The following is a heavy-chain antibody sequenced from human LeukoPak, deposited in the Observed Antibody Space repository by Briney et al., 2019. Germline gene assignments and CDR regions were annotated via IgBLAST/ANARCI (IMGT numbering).Heavy chain of an antibody. V-gene: IGHV1-2*02. CDR2: INPNSGGT. D-gene: IGHD3-3*01. CDR3: ARDHSNDFWSGSGPLYYMDV. CDR1: GYTFTSYA. Sequence: ASVKVSCKASGYTFTSYAMNWVRQAPGQGLEWMGWINPNSGGTNYTQSFQDRVTMTRDTSISTAYMELSRLRSDDTALYYCARDHSNDFWSGSGPLYYMDVWGKGTTVTVSS. J-gene: IGHJ6*03.